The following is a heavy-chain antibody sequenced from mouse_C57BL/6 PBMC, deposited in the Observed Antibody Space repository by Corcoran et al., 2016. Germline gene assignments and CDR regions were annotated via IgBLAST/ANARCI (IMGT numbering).Heavy chain of an antibody. CDR1: GVTFSNSY. Sequence: EVQRVEAGGGLVQPGGSLRLSCVASGVTFSNSYMHWIRQAPGKGPEWLTYLSGDSRSIKNADSVKGRFTTSRDSGKNTLYLQMSSLRTEDTAVYYCASGVATLDVWGAGTLVTISS. CDR3: ASGVATLDV. V-gene: IGHV5-17*01. D-gene: IGHD1-1*01. CDR2: LSGDSRSI. J-gene: IGHJ1*01.